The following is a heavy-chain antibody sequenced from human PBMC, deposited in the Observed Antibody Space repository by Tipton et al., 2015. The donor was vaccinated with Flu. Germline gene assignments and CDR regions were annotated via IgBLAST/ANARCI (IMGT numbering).Heavy chain of an antibody. CDR2: IYHSGST. D-gene: IGHD3-10*01. Sequence: TLSLTCAVSGGSISSSNWWSWVRQPPGKGLEWIGEIYHSGSTNYNPSLKSRVTISVDKSKNQFSLKLSSVTAADTAVYYCARDKKGFGESYYYYGMDVWGQGTTVTVSS. J-gene: IGHJ6*02. CDR1: GGSISSSNW. CDR3: ARDKKGFGESYYYYGMDV. V-gene: IGHV4-4*02.